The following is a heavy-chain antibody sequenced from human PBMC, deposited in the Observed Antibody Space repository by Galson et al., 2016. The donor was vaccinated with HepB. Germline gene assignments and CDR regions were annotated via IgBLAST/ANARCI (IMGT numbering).Heavy chain of an antibody. CDR3: ARKHRSGSYYGGVSAFFDP. Sequence: SETLSLTCTVSSDSISSYYWSWIRQPPGKGLEWIGYFFYSGTTTTYNPSLKGRVTISVDTSKHQTFLELTSVTAAATAVYYCARKHRSGSYYGGVSAFFDPWGQGVLVTVAS. V-gene: IGHV4-59*01. J-gene: IGHJ5*02. D-gene: IGHD1-26*01. CDR2: FFYSGTTT. CDR1: SDSISSYY.